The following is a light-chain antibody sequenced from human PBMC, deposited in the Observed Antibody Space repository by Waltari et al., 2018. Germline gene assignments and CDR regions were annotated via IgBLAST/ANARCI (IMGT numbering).Light chain of an antibody. V-gene: IGLV3-19*01. Sequence: SSELTQDPTVSMALGQTVRITCQGDSLRSYSASWYQQRPGQAPVLVVYGQDNRPSGIPDRFSGSTSGDTATLTITGTQAEDEADYYCLSRDISSTRFFGGGTRLTV. CDR2: GQD. CDR3: LSRDISSTRF. J-gene: IGLJ2*01. CDR1: SLRSYS.